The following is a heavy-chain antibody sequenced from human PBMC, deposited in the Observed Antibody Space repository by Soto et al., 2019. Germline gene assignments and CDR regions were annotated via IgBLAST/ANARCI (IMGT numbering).Heavy chain of an antibody. Sequence: HPGGSLRLSCAASGFPFSSFALSWVRQAPGKGLEWVSAISGSGDGIDYADSVKGRFTISRDNSKNTLFLQMNSLRAGDTAVYYCAGPGYSSQDYWGQGXLVTVYS. J-gene: IGHJ4*02. CDR2: ISGSGDGI. V-gene: IGHV3-23*01. CDR1: GFPFSSFA. D-gene: IGHD5-18*01. CDR3: AGPGYSSQDY.